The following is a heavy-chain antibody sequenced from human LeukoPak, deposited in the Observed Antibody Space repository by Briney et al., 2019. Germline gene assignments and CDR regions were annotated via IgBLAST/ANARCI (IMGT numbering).Heavy chain of an antibody. CDR3: ANARYGSGSSSSFDY. Sequence: GSLRLSCAASGFTFSSYAMHWVRQAPGKGLEWVSAISGSGGSTYYADSVKGRFTISRDNSKNTLYLQMNSLRAEDTAVYYCANARYGSGSSSSFDYWGQGTLVTVSS. D-gene: IGHD3-10*01. J-gene: IGHJ4*02. CDR1: GFTFSSYA. V-gene: IGHV3-23*01. CDR2: ISGSGGST.